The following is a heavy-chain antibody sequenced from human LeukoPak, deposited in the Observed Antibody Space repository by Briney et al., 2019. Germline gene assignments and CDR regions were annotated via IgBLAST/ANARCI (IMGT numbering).Heavy chain of an antibody. V-gene: IGHV4-39*07. CDR1: GGSISSSSYY. J-gene: IGHJ3*02. CDR2: IYYSGST. CDR3: ARAPKGYYDDAFDI. D-gene: IGHD3-22*01. Sequence: PSETPSLTCTVSGGSISSSSYYWGWIRQPPGKGLEWIGSIYYSGSTYYNPSLKSRVTISVDTSKNQFSLKLSSVTAADTAVYYCARAPKGYYDDAFDIWGQGTMVTVSS.